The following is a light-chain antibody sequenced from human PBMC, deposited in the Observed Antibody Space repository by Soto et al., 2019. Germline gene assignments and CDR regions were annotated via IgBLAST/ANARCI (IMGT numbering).Light chain of an antibody. V-gene: IGKV3-15*01. CDR3: QQYNNWPSLT. CDR2: GAS. J-gene: IGKJ4*01. Sequence: EIVMTQSPATLSVSPVERATLSCMASQSVSSNLAWYQQKPGQAPRLLIYGASTRATGIPARFSGSGSGTEFTLTISSLQSEDFAVYYCQQYNNWPSLTFGGGTKVDI. CDR1: QSVSSN.